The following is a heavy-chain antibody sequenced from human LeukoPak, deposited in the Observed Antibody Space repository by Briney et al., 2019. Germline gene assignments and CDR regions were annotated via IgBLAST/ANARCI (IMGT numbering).Heavy chain of an antibody. Sequence: GGSLRLSRAASGFTFSSYAMSWVRQAPGKGLEWVSAISGSGGSTYYADSVKGRFTISRDNSKNTLYLQMNSLRAEDTAVYYCAKVENYYESSGYYSFDYWGQGTLVTVSS. J-gene: IGHJ4*02. V-gene: IGHV3-23*01. CDR3: AKVENYYESSGYYSFDY. D-gene: IGHD3-22*01. CDR2: ISGSGGST. CDR1: GFTFSSYA.